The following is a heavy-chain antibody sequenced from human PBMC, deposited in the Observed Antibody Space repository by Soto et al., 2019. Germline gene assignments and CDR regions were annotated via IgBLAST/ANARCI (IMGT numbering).Heavy chain of an antibody. J-gene: IGHJ4*02. V-gene: IGHV3-23*01. CDR3: AEGGFYDGFDY. CDR2: ITKNSDRT. CDR1: GFTFNNFP. Sequence: EVQLLESGGGLVQPGGSLRLSCVASGFTFNNFPMSWVRQAPGKGLEWVSSITKNSDRTYYAASVKGRFTISRDNSKNAVFLQLNSLRDEDTALYYGAEGGFYDGFDYWGQGTLVTVSS. D-gene: IGHD5-12*01.